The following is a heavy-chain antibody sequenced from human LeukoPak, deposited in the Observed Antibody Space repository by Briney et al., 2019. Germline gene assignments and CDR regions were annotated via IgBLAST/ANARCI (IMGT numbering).Heavy chain of an antibody. CDR2: VYYTGNT. CDR3: ARDTRYCSGGTCYHNFFDY. CDR1: GGSVSSGSYY. Sequence: PSETLSLTCTVSGGSVSSGSYYWSWIRQPPGKGLEWIGYVYYTGNTNYNPSLKSRVTISVDTSKNQFSLKLSSVTAADTAVYYCARDTRYCSGGTCYHNFFDYWGQGTLVTVSS. D-gene: IGHD2-15*01. J-gene: IGHJ4*02. V-gene: IGHV4-61*01.